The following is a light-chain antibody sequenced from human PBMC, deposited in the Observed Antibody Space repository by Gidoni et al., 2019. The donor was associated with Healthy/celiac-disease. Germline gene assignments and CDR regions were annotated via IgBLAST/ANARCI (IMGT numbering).Light chain of an antibody. V-gene: IGKV1-33*01. Sequence: DIQITQSPSSLYASVGDRVTITCKASQNISNYLNWYQQKPGKAPKLLLYDASNLETGDPSRFSGSGSGTDFTFTIISLQPEDIATYYCQQYDNLPYTFGQETKLEIK. CDR3: QQYDNLPYT. CDR1: QNISNY. CDR2: DAS. J-gene: IGKJ2*01.